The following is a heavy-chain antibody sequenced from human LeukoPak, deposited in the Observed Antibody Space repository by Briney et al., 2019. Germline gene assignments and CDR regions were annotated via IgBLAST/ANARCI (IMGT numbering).Heavy chain of an antibody. CDR1: GFTFSSYS. V-gene: IGHV3-21*01. CDR3: ARASEGYYYGMDV. D-gene: IGHD2-2*01. J-gene: IGHJ6*02. CDR2: ISSSSSYI. Sequence: PGGSLRLSCAASGFTFSSYSMNWVRQAPGKGLEWVSSISSSSSYIYYADSVKGRFTISRDNAKNSLYLQMNSLGAEDTAVYYCARASEGYYYGMDVWGQGTTVTVSS.